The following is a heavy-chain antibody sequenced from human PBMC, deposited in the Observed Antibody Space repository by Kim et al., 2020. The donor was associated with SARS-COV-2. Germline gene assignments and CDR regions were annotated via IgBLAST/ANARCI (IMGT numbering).Heavy chain of an antibody. CDR2: IGTAGDT. Sequence: GGSLRLSCAASGFTFSSYDMHWVRQATGKGLEWVSAIGTAGDTYYPGSVKGRFTISRENAKNSLYLQMNSLRAGDTAVYYCARAGLSLRDPSSSGLDYWGQGTLVTVSS. J-gene: IGHJ4*02. CDR3: ARAGLSLRDPSSSGLDY. V-gene: IGHV3-13*04. D-gene: IGHD3-22*01. CDR1: GFTFSSYD.